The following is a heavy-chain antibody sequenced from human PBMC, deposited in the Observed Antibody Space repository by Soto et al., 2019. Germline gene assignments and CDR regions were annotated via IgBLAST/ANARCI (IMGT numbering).Heavy chain of an antibody. CDR2: LCYDGVNK. Sequence: QVHLVESGGGVVQPGRTLRLSCAASGFNLNNYDMHWVRQAPGKGLEWVAVLCYDGVNKYYGDSVKGRITISRDNFKNTLYLQMNSLRGEDTAVYYCARGTRGRGYGGKENYWGQGTLVTVSS. CDR1: GFNLNNYD. J-gene: IGHJ4*02. V-gene: IGHV3-33*01. D-gene: IGHD4-17*01. CDR3: ARGTRGRGYGGKENY.